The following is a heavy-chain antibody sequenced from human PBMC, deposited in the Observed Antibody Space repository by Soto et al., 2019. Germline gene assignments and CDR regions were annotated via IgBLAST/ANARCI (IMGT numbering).Heavy chain of an antibody. CDR3: ARVADCSGGRCYFSVDY. CDR1: GGSISSGHYY. CDR2: IYYSGST. Sequence: QVQLQESGPGLVKPSQTLSLTCTVSGGSISSGHYYWSWIRQPPGKGLEWIGYIYYSGSTYYNPSLKSRVTTPVDTSKNQFSLKLSSVTAADTAVYYCARVADCSGGRCYFSVDYWGQGTLVTVSS. D-gene: IGHD2-15*01. V-gene: IGHV4-30-4*01. J-gene: IGHJ4*02.